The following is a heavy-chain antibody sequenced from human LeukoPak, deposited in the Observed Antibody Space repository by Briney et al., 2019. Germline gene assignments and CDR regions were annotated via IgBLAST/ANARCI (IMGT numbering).Heavy chain of an antibody. V-gene: IGHV4-59*08. J-gene: IGHJ4*02. CDR1: GGSIGAHY. Sequence: SETLSLTCTVSGGSIGAHYWSWIRQPPGKGLQLIGYIYYSGRTNYNPSLNSRVTMSIDTSRNQFSLKLSSVTAADTAVYYCARRGASESYLFDYWGQGTLVIVS. CDR3: ARRGASESYLFDY. CDR2: IYYSGRT. D-gene: IGHD3-10*01.